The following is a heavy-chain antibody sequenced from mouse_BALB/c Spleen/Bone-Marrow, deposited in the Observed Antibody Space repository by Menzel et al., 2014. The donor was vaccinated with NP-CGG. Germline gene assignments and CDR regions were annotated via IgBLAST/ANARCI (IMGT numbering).Heavy chain of an antibody. Sequence: EVQRVESGGGLVKPGGSLKLSCAASGFAFSGYDMSWVRQTPEKRLEWVAYISSGGSNTYYPDTVKGRFTISRDNAKNTLYLQMNSLKSEDTAMYYCARQGGYAYAMDYWGQGTSVTVSS. CDR2: ISSGGSNT. CDR1: GFAFSGYD. J-gene: IGHJ4*01. CDR3: ARQGGYAYAMDY. D-gene: IGHD2-2*01. V-gene: IGHV5-12-1*01.